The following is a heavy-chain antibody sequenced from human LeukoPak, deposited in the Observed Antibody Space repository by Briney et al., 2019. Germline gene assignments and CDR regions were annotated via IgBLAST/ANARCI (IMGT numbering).Heavy chain of an antibody. D-gene: IGHD2-15*01. Sequence: GGSLRLSCAAPGFTLSRYWMHSVRHAPGKGLVWVSRINTDGSSTTYADSGKGRFTISRDNAKNTLYLQMNSLRAEDTAVFYFARAHCSGGSCYSGDLVDYWGQGTLVTVSS. CDR1: GFTLSRYW. J-gene: IGHJ4*02. V-gene: IGHV3-74*01. CDR2: INTDGSST. CDR3: ARAHCSGGSCYSGDLVDY.